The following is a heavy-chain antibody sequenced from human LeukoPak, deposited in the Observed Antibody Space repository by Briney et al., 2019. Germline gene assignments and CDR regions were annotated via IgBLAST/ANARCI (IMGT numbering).Heavy chain of an antibody. Sequence: SETLSLTCAVYGGSFSGYYMSWIRQPPGKGLEWVGEITHSGSTNYNPSLKSRVTISVDTSKNQFSLKLSSVTAADKAVYYCARDYHYYYDSSGYYRPYYYYYMDVWGKGTTVTISS. CDR2: ITHSGST. V-gene: IGHV4-34*01. D-gene: IGHD3-22*01. CDR1: GGSFSGYY. J-gene: IGHJ6*03. CDR3: ARDYHYYYDSSGYYRPYYYYYMDV.